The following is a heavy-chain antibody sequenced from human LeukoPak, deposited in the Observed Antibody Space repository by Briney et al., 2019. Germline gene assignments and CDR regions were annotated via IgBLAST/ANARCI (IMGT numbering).Heavy chain of an antibody. D-gene: IGHD4-23*01. Sequence: ASVKVSCKASGYTFTSYYIHWVRQAPGQGLEWMGWINPNGGGTIYAQKFQGRVTMTGDTSINTAYLELSRLRSDDTGVYYCARGGYGGGNSGVIDSWGQGTLVTVSS. CDR1: GYTFTSYY. CDR2: INPNGGGT. CDR3: ARGGYGGGNSGVIDS. J-gene: IGHJ4*02. V-gene: IGHV1-2*02.